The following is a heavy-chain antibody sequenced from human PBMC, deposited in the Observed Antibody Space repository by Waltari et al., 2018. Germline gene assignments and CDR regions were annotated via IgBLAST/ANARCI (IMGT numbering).Heavy chain of an antibody. CDR3: SRTSRGSLRYFDWLGWFDP. D-gene: IGHD3-9*01. CDR2: IYNRGAT. CDR1: GGSMNSDGSY. J-gene: IGHJ5*02. V-gene: IGHV4-61*02. Sequence: QVQLQESGPGLVKPSQTLSLTCTVSGGSMNSDGSYWSWIRQPAGKGLEWIGRIYNRGATNYNPSLKVRVSIAIDTSKNQFSLELSSVTAADTAVYYCSRTSRGSLRYFDWLGWFDPWGQGTLVTVSS.